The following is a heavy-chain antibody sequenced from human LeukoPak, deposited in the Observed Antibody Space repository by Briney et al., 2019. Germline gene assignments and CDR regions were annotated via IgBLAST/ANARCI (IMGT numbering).Heavy chain of an antibody. V-gene: IGHV4-59*01. CDR3: ARDMGGGDGYNSYYFGY. J-gene: IGHJ4*02. Sequence: PSETLSLTCTVSGGSISSYYWSWIRQPPGKGLEWIGYIYYSGSTNYNPSLKSRVTISVDTSKNQFSLKLSSVTAADTAVYYCARDMGGGDGYNSYYFGYWGQGTLVTVSS. CDR1: GGSISSYY. CDR2: IYYSGST. D-gene: IGHD5-24*01.